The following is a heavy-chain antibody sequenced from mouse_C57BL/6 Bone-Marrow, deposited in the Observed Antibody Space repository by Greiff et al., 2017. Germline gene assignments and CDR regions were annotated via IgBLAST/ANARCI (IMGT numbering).Heavy chain of an antibody. CDR3: ARTGYDYRWFAS. CDR2: IYPGSGST. J-gene: IGHJ3*01. V-gene: IGHV1-55*01. Sequence: QVQLQQPGAELVKPGASVKMSCKASGYTFTSYWITWVKQRPGQGLEWIGDIYPGSGSTNYNEKFKSKATLTVDTSSSTAYMQLSSLTSEDSAVYYCARTGYDYRWFASWGQGTLVTVSA. CDR1: GYTFTSYW. D-gene: IGHD2-4*01.